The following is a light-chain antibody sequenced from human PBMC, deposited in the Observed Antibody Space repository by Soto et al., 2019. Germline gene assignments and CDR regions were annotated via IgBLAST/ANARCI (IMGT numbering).Light chain of an antibody. CDR1: QSLSSN. CDR3: QQRSNWPT. Sequence: IVMTQSPATLSLSPGERATLSCRASQSLSSNLAWYQQKPGQAPRLLIYDASNRATGIPARFSGSGSGTFFTLTISSIDSEYFAIYYCQQRSNWPTFGQGTRLEIK. V-gene: IGKV3-11*01. J-gene: IGKJ5*01. CDR2: DAS.